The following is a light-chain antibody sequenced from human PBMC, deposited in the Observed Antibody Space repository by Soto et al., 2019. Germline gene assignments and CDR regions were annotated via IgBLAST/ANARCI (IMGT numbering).Light chain of an antibody. V-gene: IGLV1-40*01. CDR2: GNG. Sequence: QAVVTQQPSVSGAPGQRVTISCTGSSSNIGAGHDVHWYQQLPGTAPKLLIYGNGNRPSGVPDRFSGSKSGTSASLAITGLQAEDEADYYCQSYDSGLSGSEVFGTGTKLTVL. J-gene: IGLJ1*01. CDR3: QSYDSGLSGSEV. CDR1: SSNIGAGHD.